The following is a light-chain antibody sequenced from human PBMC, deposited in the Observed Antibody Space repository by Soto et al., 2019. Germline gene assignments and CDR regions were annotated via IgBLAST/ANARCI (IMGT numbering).Light chain of an antibody. CDR3: QLDYNWPQT. Sequence: IGYTHSQDTLSVSAGARVTRSCMASQSVSSNLARYQHKPGQAPRLLTYGASTRATGIPARFSGSGSGTEFTLTISSLQSEDFAVYYIQLDYNWPQTFGEGTKVDIK. CDR2: GAS. V-gene: IGKV3-15*01. J-gene: IGKJ1*01. CDR1: QSVSSN.